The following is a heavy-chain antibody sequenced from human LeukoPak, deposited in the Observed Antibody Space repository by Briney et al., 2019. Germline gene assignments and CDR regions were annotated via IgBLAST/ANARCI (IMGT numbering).Heavy chain of an antibody. D-gene: IGHD6-6*01. V-gene: IGHV4-59*01. J-gene: IGHJ6*03. CDR3: ARVVAARTYYMDV. CDR2: IYYSGST. CDR1: GGSISSYY. Sequence: KSSETLSLTCTVSGGSISSYYWSWIRQPPGKGLKWIGYIYYSGSTNYNPSLKSRVPISVDTSKNQFSLKLSSVTAADTAVYYCARVVAARTYYMDVWGKGTTVTVSS.